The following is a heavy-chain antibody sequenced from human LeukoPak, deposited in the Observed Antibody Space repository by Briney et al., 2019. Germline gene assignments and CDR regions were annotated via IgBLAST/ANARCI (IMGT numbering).Heavy chain of an antibody. CDR1: GFTFSTYA. V-gene: IGHV3-23*01. D-gene: IGHD3-22*01. Sequence: GGSLRLSCAASGFTFSTYAMSWVRQAPGKGLEWVSALTNSGGSGGVTYYADSVKGRFIISRDNSKSTLYLQLSSLRAEDTAVYYCAKAMSTDHYDSRGFYRVDFDSWGQGTLVTVSP. CDR2: LTNSGGSGGVT. J-gene: IGHJ4*02. CDR3: AKAMSTDHYDSRGFYRVDFDS.